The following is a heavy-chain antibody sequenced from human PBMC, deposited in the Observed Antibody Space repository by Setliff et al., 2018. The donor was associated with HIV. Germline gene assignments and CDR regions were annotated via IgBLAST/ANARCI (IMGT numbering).Heavy chain of an antibody. CDR2: ISYDGSNK. CDR1: GFTFSNYA. CDR3: ARSVIGYYSLSAFDI. V-gene: IGHV3-30*01. D-gene: IGHD2-15*01. Sequence: PGGSLRLSCAASGFTFSNYAMTWVRQAPGKGLEWVVVISYDGSNKYYADSVKGRFTISRDNSKNTLYLQMNSLRAEDTAVYYCARSVIGYYSLSAFDIWGQGTLVTVS. J-gene: IGHJ3*02.